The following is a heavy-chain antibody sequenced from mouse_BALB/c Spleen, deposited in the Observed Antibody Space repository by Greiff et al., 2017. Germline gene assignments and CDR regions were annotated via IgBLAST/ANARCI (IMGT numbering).Heavy chain of an antibody. V-gene: IGHV7-3*02. CDR2: IRNKANGYTT. CDR3: ARDIRGKGAMDY. D-gene: IGHD1-1*01. CDR1: GFTFTDYY. J-gene: IGHJ4*01. Sequence: EVQRVESGGGLVQPGGSLRLSCATSGFTFTDYYMSWVRQPPGKALEWLGFIRNKANGYTTEYSASVKGRFTISRDNSQSILYLQMNTLRAGDSATYYWARDIRGKGAMDYWGQGTAVT.